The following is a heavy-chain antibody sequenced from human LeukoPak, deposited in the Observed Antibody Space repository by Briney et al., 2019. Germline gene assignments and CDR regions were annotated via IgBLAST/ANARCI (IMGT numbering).Heavy chain of an antibody. V-gene: IGHV1-46*01. J-gene: IGHJ4*02. CDR1: GYTFTSYY. CDR3: ARDIGYSYGEEDFDY. D-gene: IGHD5-18*01. Sequence: ASVKVSCKASGYTFTSYYMHWVRQAPGQGLEWMGIINPSGGSTSYAQKLQGRVTMTTDTSTSTAYMELRSLRSDDTAVYYCARDIGYSYGEEDFDYWGQGTLVTVSS. CDR2: INPSGGST.